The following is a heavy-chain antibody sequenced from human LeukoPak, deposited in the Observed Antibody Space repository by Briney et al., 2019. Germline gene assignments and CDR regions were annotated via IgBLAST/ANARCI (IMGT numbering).Heavy chain of an antibody. Sequence: SETLSLTCTVSGGSISSYYWSWIRQPPGKGLEWIGYIYYSGSTNYNPSLKSRVTISVDTSKNQFSLKLSSVTAADTAVYYCARTDYGDYRVWFDPWGQGTLATVSS. J-gene: IGHJ5*02. CDR1: GGSISSYY. CDR3: ARTDYGDYRVWFDP. V-gene: IGHV4-59*01. D-gene: IGHD4-17*01. CDR2: IYYSGST.